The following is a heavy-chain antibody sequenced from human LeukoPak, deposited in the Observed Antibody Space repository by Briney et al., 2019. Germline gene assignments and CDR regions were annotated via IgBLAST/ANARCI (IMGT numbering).Heavy chain of an antibody. Sequence: GGSLRLSCAASGFTFSSYSMNWVRQAPGKGLEWVSYISSVSTIYYADSVKGRFTISRDNAKNSLYLQMNSLRAEDTAVYYCSGRATGTIFDYWGQGTLGTVFS. D-gene: IGHD1-1*01. CDR3: SGRATGTIFDY. CDR1: GFTFSSYS. CDR2: ISSVSTI. V-gene: IGHV3-48*01. J-gene: IGHJ4*01.